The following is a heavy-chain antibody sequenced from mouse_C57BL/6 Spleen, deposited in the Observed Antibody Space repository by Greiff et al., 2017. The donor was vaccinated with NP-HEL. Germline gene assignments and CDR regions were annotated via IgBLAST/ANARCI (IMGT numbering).Heavy chain of an antibody. Sequence: EVNLVESGGGLVKPGGSLKLSCAASGFTFSSYAMSWVRQTPEKRLEWVATISDGGSYTYYPDNVKGRFTISRDNAKNNLYLQMSHLKSEDTAMYYCARVIYYGNYAPFAYWGQGTLVTVSA. CDR3: ARVIYYGNYAPFAY. J-gene: IGHJ3*01. D-gene: IGHD2-1*01. CDR2: ISDGGSYT. V-gene: IGHV5-4*03. CDR1: GFTFSSYA.